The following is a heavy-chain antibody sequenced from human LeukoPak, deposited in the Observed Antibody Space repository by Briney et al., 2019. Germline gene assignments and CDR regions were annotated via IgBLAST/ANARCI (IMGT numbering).Heavy chain of an antibody. CDR3: ARAEVYCSRSTCFLY. CDR2: INTNTGNP. D-gene: IGHD2-15*01. V-gene: IGHV7-4-1*02. Sequence: GASVKVSCKASGYTFSSYAMNWVRQAPGQGLEWMGWINTNTGNPTYAQGFTGRFVFSFDTSVSTAYLQINSLRPEDTAVYYCARAEVYCSRSTCFLYWGQGTLVTVSS. J-gene: IGHJ4*02. CDR1: GYTFSSYA.